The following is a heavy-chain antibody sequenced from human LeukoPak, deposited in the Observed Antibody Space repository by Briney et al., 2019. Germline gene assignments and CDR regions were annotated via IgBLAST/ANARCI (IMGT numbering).Heavy chain of an antibody. J-gene: IGHJ4*02. CDR3: ARDLDSSGWSYAYFDY. D-gene: IGHD6-19*01. V-gene: IGHV3-21*01. CDR2: ISSSSSYI. CDR1: GFTFSSYS. Sequence: QAGGSLRLSCAASGFTFSSYSMNWVRQAPGKGLEWVSSISSSSSYIYCADSVKGRFTISRDNAKNSLYLQMNSLRAEDTAVYYCARDLDSSGWSYAYFDYWGQGTLVTVSS.